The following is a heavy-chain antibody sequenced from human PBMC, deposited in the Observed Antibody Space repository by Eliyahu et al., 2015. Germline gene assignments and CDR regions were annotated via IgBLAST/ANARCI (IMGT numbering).Heavy chain of an antibody. CDR1: GFPFSSYX. Sequence: VQLVESGGGLVKPGGSLRXSCAASGFPFSSYXMNWVRQAPGKGLGWVSSISSSSSYIYYADSVKGRFTISRDNAKNSLYLQMNSLRAEDTAVYYCARDLVEMATMSPTGMDVWGQGTTVTVSS. CDR3: ARDLVEMATMSPTGMDV. V-gene: IGHV3-21*01. CDR2: ISSSSSYI. J-gene: IGHJ6*02. D-gene: IGHD5-24*01.